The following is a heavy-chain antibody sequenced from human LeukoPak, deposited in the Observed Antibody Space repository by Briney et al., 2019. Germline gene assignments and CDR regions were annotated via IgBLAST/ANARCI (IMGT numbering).Heavy chain of an antibody. CDR1: GFTFSSYG. CDR2: ISGSGGST. V-gene: IGHV3-23*01. J-gene: IGHJ5*02. Sequence: GGTLRLSCAASGFTFSSYGMSWVRQAPGKGLEWVSAISGSGGSTYYADSVKGRFTISRDNSKNTLYLQMNSLRAEDTAVYYCARSKRLYGSGSYFGWFDPWGQGTLVTVSS. CDR3: ARSKRLYGSGSYFGWFDP. D-gene: IGHD3-10*01.